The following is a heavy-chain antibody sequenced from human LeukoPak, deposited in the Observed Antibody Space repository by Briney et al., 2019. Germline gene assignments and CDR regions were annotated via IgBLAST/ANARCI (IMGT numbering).Heavy chain of an antibody. J-gene: IGHJ4*02. CDR1: GFTFSSYW. CDR3: AREWSGFGELPDY. D-gene: IGHD3-10*01. Sequence: GGSLRLSCAAAGFTFSSYWMHWVRQAPGKGLVWVSRINSDGSSTTYADSVKGRFTVSRDNAKNTLYLQMSSLRPEDTAVYYCAREWSGFGELPDYWGPGTLVTVSS. V-gene: IGHV3-74*01. CDR2: INSDGSST.